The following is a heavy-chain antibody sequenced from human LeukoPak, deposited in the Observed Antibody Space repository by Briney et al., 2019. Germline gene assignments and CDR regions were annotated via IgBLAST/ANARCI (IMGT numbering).Heavy chain of an antibody. D-gene: IGHD6-19*01. J-gene: IGHJ1*01. CDR1: GFSFSGYA. V-gene: IGHV3-64D*06. Sequence: GGSLRPSCSASGFSFSGYAMHWVRQAPGKGLQYVSVISGDGGSTEYADSVRGRFTISRDNSKNRLYLQMSSLRTEDTAVYYCVRRSVDGSAEYFLHWGQGTLVTVSS. CDR2: ISGDGGST. CDR3: VRRSVDGSAEYFLH.